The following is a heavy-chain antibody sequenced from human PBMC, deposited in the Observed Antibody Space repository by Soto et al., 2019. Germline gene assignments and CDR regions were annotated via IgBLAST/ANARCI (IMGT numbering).Heavy chain of an antibody. CDR3: VKDLNFDFWTGYRYYAMEI. D-gene: IGHD3-3*01. J-gene: IGHJ6*02. V-gene: IGHV3-23*01. Sequence: EEQLLESGGDLVQPGGSLKLSCAASGFTFSSYAMNWVRQAPGKGLEWVSSINGNGRKTSYADSVRDRFTISRDNSKKTLFLHVNSLRAEDTAVYYCVKDLNFDFWTGYRYYAMEIWGQGTTVTVS. CDR2: INGNGRKT. CDR1: GFTFSSYA.